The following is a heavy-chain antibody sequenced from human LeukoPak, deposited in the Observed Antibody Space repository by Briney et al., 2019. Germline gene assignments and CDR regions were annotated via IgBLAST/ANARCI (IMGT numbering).Heavy chain of an antibody. V-gene: IGHV3-66*01. CDR1: GFTVSSNY. CDR2: IYSGGST. D-gene: IGHD3-10*01. Sequence: PGGSLRLSCAASGFTVSSNYMSWVRQAPGKGLEWVSVIYSGGSTYYADSVKGRFTISRDNSKNTLYLQMNSLRAEDTAVYYCARDLYYYGSGSYHYYFDYWGQGTLVTVSS. J-gene: IGHJ4*02. CDR3: ARDLYYYGSGSYHYYFDY.